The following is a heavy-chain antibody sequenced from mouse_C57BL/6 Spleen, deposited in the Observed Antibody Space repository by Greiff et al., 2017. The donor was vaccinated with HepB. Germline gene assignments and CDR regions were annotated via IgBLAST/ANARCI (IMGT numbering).Heavy chain of an antibody. V-gene: IGHV1-54*01. CDR2: INPGSGGT. Sequence: QVQLQQSGAELVRPGTSVKVSCKASGYAFTNYLIEWVKQRPGQGLEWIGVINPGSGGTNYNEKFKGKATLTADNSSSTAYMQLSSLTSEDSAVYFCARGGLRHAMDYWGQGTSVTVSS. CDR3: ARGGLRHAMDY. D-gene: IGHD3-1*01. J-gene: IGHJ4*01. CDR1: GYAFTNYL.